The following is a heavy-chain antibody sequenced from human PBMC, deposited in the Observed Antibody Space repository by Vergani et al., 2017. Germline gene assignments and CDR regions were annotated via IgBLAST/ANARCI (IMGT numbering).Heavy chain of an antibody. CDR3: AKANGWGEFDY. J-gene: IGHJ4*02. CDR2: ISYDGSNK. V-gene: IGHV3-30*18. Sequence: QVQLVESGGGVVQPGRSLRLSCAASGFTFSSYGMHWVRQAPGKGLEWVAVISYDGSNKYYADSVKGRFTISRDNSKNSLYLQMNSLRAEDTALYYCAKANGWGEFDYWGQGTLVTVSS. CDR1: GFTFSSYG. D-gene: IGHD3-10*01.